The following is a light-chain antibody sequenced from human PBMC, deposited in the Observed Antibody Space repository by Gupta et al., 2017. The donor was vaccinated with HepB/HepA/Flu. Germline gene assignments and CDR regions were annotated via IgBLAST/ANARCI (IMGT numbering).Light chain of an antibody. V-gene: IGKV3-11*01. CDR2: DAF. J-gene: IGKJ4*01. Sequence: EIVLTQSPATLSLSPGERATLSCRASQNIITYLAWYQQKPGQPPRLLVHDAFNRANGLPARFTGSRSGTDFTLTISSREPEDSALYYCQKRSNWPLTFGGGTKVAIK. CDR1: QNIITY. CDR3: QKRSNWPLT.